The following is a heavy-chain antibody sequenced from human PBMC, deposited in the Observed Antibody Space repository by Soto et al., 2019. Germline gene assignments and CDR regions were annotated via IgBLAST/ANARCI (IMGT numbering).Heavy chain of an antibody. CDR1: GFTFSSYA. CDR3: AKSSSTFYCSSTSCYAGGWVFDY. V-gene: IGHV3-23*01. Sequence: EVQLLESGGGLVQPGGSLRLSCAASGFTFSSYAMSWVRQAPGKGLEWVSAISGSGGSTYYADSVKGRFTISRDNSKNTLYLQMNSLRAEDTAVYYCAKSSSTFYCSSTSCYAGGWVFDYWGQGTLVTVSS. D-gene: IGHD2-2*01. CDR2: ISGSGGST. J-gene: IGHJ4*02.